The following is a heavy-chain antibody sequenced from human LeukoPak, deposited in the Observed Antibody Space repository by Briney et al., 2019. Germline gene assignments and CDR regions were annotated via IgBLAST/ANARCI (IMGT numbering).Heavy chain of an antibody. V-gene: IGHV5-51*01. D-gene: IGHD1-20*01. CDR2: IYPGDSDT. Sequence: GESLKISCKGSGYSFTSYWIGWVRQMPGKGLEWMGIIYPGDSDTRYSPSFQGQVTISADKSISTAHLQWSSLKASDTAMYYCARGDNWNDRKNNWFDPWGQGTLVTVSS. J-gene: IGHJ5*02. CDR1: GYSFTSYW. CDR3: ARGDNWNDRKNNWFDP.